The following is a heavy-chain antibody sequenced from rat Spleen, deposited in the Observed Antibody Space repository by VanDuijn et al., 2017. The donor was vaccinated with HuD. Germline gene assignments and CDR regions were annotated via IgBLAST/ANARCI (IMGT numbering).Heavy chain of an antibody. CDR1: GFTFSDYY. CDR3: AGAGYLRDWYFDF. CDR2: SSYDGGST. D-gene: IGHD2-2*01. J-gene: IGHJ1*01. V-gene: IGHV5-29*01. Sequence: EVQLVESDGGLAQPGRSLKLSCAASGFTFSDYYMAWVRQDSTKVPEWVATSSYDGGSTYYRDSVKGRFTISRDNAKRTLFLQMDSLRSDDTATYYCAGAGYLRDWYFDFWGPGTMVTVSS.